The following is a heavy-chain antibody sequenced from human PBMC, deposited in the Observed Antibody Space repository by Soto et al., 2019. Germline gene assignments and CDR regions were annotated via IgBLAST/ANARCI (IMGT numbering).Heavy chain of an antibody. J-gene: IGHJ4*02. CDR2: ISAYNGNT. D-gene: IGHD1-26*01. V-gene: IGHV1-18*01. Sequence: VQLVQSGAEVKKPGASVKDSCKASGYTFTSYGISWVRQAPGQGLEWMGWISAYNGNTNYAQKLQGRGTMTTDTSTSTAYMELSSLRSADTAVDYCARDGSYRDSFDYWGQGTLVTVSS. CDR1: GYTFTSYG. CDR3: ARDGSYRDSFDY.